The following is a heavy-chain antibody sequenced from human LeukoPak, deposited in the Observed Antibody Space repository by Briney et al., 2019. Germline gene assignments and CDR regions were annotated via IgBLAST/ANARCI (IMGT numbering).Heavy chain of an antibody. V-gene: IGHV3-21*04. CDR2: ISSSSSYI. CDR1: GFTFSSYS. CDR3: AKSRGYDSDYYFDY. J-gene: IGHJ4*02. D-gene: IGHD3-22*01. Sequence: PGGSLRLSCAASGFTFSSYSMNWVRQAPGKGLEWVSSISSSSSYIYYADSVKGRFTISRDNAKNSLYLQMNSLRAEDTAVYYCAKSRGYDSDYYFDYWGQGTLVTVSS.